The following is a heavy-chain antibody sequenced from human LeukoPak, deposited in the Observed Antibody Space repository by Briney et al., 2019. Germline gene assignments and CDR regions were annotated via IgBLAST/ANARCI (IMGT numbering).Heavy chain of an antibody. D-gene: IGHD3-3*01. CDR2: INTNTGNP. CDR1: GYTFTSYA. V-gene: IGHV7-4-1*02. Sequence: ASVKVSCKASGYTFTSYAMNWVRQAPGQGLEWMGRINTNTGNPTYAQGFTGRFVFSLDTSVSTAYLQISSLKAEDTAVYYCARGGVGYYDFWSGYYEAEYFQHWGQGTLVTVSS. J-gene: IGHJ1*01. CDR3: ARGGVGYYDFWSGYYEAEYFQH.